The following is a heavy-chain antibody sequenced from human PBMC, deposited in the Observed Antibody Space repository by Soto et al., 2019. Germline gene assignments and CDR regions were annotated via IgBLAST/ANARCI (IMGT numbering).Heavy chain of an antibody. Sequence: EVQLLESGGGLVQPGGSLRLSCAASGLTFSNYAMTWVRQAPGKGLEWVSTISGSGDNTYYADSVRGRFTISRDNSKNTLYLQMNSLRADDSAVYYCAKRPLAARHTDYWGQGTLLTVSS. CDR1: GLTFSNYA. CDR2: ISGSGDNT. V-gene: IGHV3-23*01. D-gene: IGHD6-6*01. CDR3: AKRPLAARHTDY. J-gene: IGHJ4*02.